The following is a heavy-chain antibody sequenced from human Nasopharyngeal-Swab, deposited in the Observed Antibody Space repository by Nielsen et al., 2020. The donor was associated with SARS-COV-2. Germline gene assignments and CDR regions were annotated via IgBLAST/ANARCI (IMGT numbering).Heavy chain of an antibody. CDR3: ARRFQSVRGYSYGPDY. V-gene: IGHV3-7*02. D-gene: IGHD5-18*01. CDR2: IKQDGSEK. CDR1: GFTFSSYW. J-gene: IGHJ4*02. Sequence: GESLKISCAASGFTFSSYWMSWVRQAPGKGLEWVANIKQDGSEKYYVDSVKGRFTISRDNSKNTLYLQMNSLRAEDTAVYYCARRFQSVRGYSYGPDYWGQGTLVTVSS.